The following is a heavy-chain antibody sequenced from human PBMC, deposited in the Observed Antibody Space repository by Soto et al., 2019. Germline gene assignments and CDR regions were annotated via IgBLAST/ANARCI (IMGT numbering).Heavy chain of an antibody. CDR2: ISIDGGNT. CDR3: VRPSDY. V-gene: IGHV3-64D*08. CDR1: GFTFSTSV. Sequence: GGSLRLSCSASGFTFSTSVMHWVRQAPGKGLECVSAISIDGGNTYYADSVRARFTISRDNSKNTLFLQMSSLRAEDTAVYYYVRPSDYGGQGTLVTVSS. J-gene: IGHJ4*02.